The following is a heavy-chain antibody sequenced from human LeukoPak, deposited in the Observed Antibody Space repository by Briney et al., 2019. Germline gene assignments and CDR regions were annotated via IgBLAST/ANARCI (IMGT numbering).Heavy chain of an antibody. Sequence: ASVKVSCKAAGYTFTSHGFIWLGQAPGQGLEWMGWITVNNGYTKYAQELQGRVTMTTDTSTSTAYMELRSLRSDDTAVYYCAKVHCISTNCNHIWTYFDYWGQGTLVTVSS. J-gene: IGHJ4*02. CDR2: ITVNNGYT. V-gene: IGHV1-18*01. D-gene: IGHD2-2*01. CDR3: AKVHCISTNCNHIWTYFDY. CDR1: GYTFTSHG.